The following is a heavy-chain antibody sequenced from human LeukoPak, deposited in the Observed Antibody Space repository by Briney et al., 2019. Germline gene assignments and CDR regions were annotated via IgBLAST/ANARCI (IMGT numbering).Heavy chain of an antibody. J-gene: IGHJ3*02. CDR3: AREEYYYDSSGTTAFDI. D-gene: IGHD3-22*01. CDR1: GYTFTGYY. CDR2: INPNSGGT. Sequence: GASVKVSCKASGYTFTGYYMHWVRQAPGQGLEWMGWINPNSGGTNYAQKFRGRVTMTRDTSISTAYMELSRLRSDDTAVYYCAREEYYYDSSGTTAFDIWGQGTMVTVSS. V-gene: IGHV1-2*02.